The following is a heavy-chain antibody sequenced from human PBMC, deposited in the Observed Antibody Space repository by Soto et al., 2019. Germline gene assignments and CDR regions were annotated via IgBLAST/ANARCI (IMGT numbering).Heavy chain of an antibody. CDR2: IRSKAYGGIT. D-gene: IGHD1-26*01. J-gene: IGHJ4*02. Sequence: GGSVRLSCTASGFTFGDYAMSWVRQAPGKGLEWVGFIRSKAYGGITEYAASVKGRFTISRDDPKSVAYLQMNSLRTEDTGVYYCTRVFSGIYAGCIEYRGPGTLVSGFS. CDR1: GFTFGDYA. CDR3: TRVFSGIYAGCIEY. V-gene: IGHV3-49*04.